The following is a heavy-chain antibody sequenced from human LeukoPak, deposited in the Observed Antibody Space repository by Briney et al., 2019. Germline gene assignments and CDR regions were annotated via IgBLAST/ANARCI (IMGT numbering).Heavy chain of an antibody. Sequence: ASVKVSCKASGYTFTGYYMHWVRQAPGQGLEWMGWINPNSGGTNYAQKFQGWVTMTRDTSISTAYMELSRLRSDDTAVYYCARGRRIVGANKGYYFDYWGQGTLVTVSS. CDR3: ARGRRIVGANKGYYFDY. D-gene: IGHD1-26*01. J-gene: IGHJ4*02. CDR2: INPNSGGT. CDR1: GYTFTGYY. V-gene: IGHV1-2*04.